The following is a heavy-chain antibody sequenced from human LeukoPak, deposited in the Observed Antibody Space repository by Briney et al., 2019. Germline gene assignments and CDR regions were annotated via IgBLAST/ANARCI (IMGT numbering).Heavy chain of an antibody. CDR1: GYXFINYG. CDR2: ISPYSGNT. Sequence: ASVRVSCKASGYXFINYGMTWLRQAPGQGLECMGWISPYSGNTDYAQKLQGRVTMTTDRYTTTAYMELRSLGFDDTAVYYCTRTSGVSVAGSPYYFDFWGQGTLITVSS. J-gene: IGHJ4*02. CDR3: TRTSGVSVAGSPYYFDF. D-gene: IGHD6-13*01. V-gene: IGHV1-18*01.